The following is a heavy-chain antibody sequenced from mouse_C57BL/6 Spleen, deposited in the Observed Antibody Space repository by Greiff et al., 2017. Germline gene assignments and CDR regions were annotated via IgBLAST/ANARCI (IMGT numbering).Heavy chain of an antibody. CDR3: GPLNWDGYYAMDY. D-gene: IGHD4-1*02. J-gene: IGHJ4*01. CDR1: GYAFSSSW. CDR2: IYPGDGDT. V-gene: IGHV1-82*01. Sequence: LQESGPELVKPGASVKISCKASGYAFSSSWMNWVKQRPGKGLEWIGRIYPGDGDTNYNGKFKGKATLTADKSSSTAYMQLSSLTSEDSAVYFCGPLNWDGYYAMDYWGQGTSVTVSS.